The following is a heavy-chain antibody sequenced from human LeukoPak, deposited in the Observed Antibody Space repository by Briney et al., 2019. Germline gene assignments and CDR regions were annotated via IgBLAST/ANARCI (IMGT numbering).Heavy chain of an antibody. V-gene: IGHV3-74*01. J-gene: IGHJ4*02. CDR2: IKGDGSIT. CDR3: ARENWYLDY. D-gene: IGHD1-1*01. Sequence: GGSLRLSCAASGFTFSSYTMHWVRQAPGKGLVWVSRIKGDGSITNYADSVKGRFTISRDDAKNTLYLQMNSLRAEDTAVYYCARENWYLDYWGQGTLVTVSS. CDR1: GFTFSSYT.